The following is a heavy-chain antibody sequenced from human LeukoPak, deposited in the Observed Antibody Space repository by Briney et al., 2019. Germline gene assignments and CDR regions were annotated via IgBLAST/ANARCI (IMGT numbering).Heavy chain of an antibody. D-gene: IGHD6-13*01. CDR1: GGSINGYY. Sequence: SETLSLTCTVSGGSINGYYWSWIRQPPGKGLEWIGYIYYSGSTNYNPSLKSRVTISVDTSKNQFSLKLTSVTAADTAVYFCASRHSSSWFYFDYWGQGTLVTVSS. CDR2: IYYSGST. V-gene: IGHV4-59*03. CDR3: ASRHSSSWFYFDY. J-gene: IGHJ4*02.